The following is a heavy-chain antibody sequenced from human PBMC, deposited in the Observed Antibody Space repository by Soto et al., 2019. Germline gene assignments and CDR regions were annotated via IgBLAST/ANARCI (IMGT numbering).Heavy chain of an antibody. J-gene: IGHJ4*02. V-gene: IGHV3-72*01. CDR2: TKDTADSYTT. Sequence: EVQLVESGGDLVQPGGSLRLSCAASGFSLSDLFIDWVRQAPGKGLEWVGRTKDTADSYTTEYAASMKGRFTISRDESRNSLYLQMSSLKTEDTAVYYCASIRGVFGYWGQGTLVTVSS. CDR3: ASIRGVFGY. CDR1: GFSLSDLF. D-gene: IGHD3-10*01.